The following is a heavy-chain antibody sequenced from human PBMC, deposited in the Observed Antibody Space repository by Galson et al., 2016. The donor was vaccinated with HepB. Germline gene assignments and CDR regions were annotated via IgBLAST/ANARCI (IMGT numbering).Heavy chain of an antibody. Sequence: SETLSLTCTVSGGSISRATNSWGWIRQPPGKGLEWIGSIYNSGSTYYNPSLKSRVTISVDTSKNHFSLKLSSVTAADTAVYYCARFVTGTTRGRFDYWGQGTLVIVSS. CDR1: GGSISRATNS. CDR2: IYNSGST. J-gene: IGHJ4*02. CDR3: ARFVTGTTRGRFDY. V-gene: IGHV4-39*02. D-gene: IGHD1-1*01.